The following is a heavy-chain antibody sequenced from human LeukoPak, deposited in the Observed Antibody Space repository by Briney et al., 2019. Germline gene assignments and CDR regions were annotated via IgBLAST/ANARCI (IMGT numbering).Heavy chain of an antibody. V-gene: IGHV4-4*07. CDR2: IDTSGST. D-gene: IGHD4-17*01. CDR3: AGASGTTETLWDFDL. Sequence: PSETLSLTCTVSGGSVRSYYWSWIRQAAGNRLEWIGRIDTSGSTNHNPSLRGRVTMSVDTPKNQVSLKLRSVAAADTAVYFCAGASGTTETLWDFDLWGQGILVTVSS. CDR1: GGSVRSYY. J-gene: IGHJ4*02.